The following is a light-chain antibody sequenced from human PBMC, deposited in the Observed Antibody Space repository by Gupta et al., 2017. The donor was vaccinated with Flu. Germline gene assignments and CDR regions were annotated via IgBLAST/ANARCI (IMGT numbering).Light chain of an antibody. J-gene: IGKJ1*01. CDR1: QSVTSIY. V-gene: IGKV3-20*01. CDR2: GAS. Sequence: GTLSLSPGERATLSCRASQSVTSIYLVWYQQKPGQAPRLLIYGASSRATGIPDRFSGSGSGTDFTLTISRLEPEDFAVYYCQQYGSSPWTFGQGTKVEIK. CDR3: QQYGSSPWT.